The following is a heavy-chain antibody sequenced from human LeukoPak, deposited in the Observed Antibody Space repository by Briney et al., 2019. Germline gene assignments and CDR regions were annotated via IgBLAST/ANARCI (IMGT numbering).Heavy chain of an antibody. CDR1: GGTFSSYA. V-gene: IGHV1-69*04. J-gene: IGHJ6*02. Sequence: GASVKVSCKASGGTFSSYAISWVRQAPGQGLEWMGRIIPILGIANYAQKFQGRVTITADKSTSTAYMELSSLRSEDTAVYYCARDADTAMVFGSYYYYGMDVWGQGTTVTVSS. CDR3: ARDADTAMVFGSYYYYGMDV. CDR2: IIPILGIA. D-gene: IGHD5-18*01.